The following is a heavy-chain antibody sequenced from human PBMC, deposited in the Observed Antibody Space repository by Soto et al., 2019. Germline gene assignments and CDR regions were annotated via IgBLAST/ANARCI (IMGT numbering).Heavy chain of an antibody. Sequence: GGSLRLSCAASGFTFSSYAMSWVRQAPGKGLEWVSAISGSGGSTYYADPVKGRFTISRDNSKNTLYLQMNSLRAEDTAIYYCAKDLGCRDTAMVCYYYGMDVWGQGTTVNVSS. D-gene: IGHD5-18*01. CDR3: AKDLGCRDTAMVCYYYGMDV. J-gene: IGHJ6*02. V-gene: IGHV3-23*01. CDR2: ISGSGGST. CDR1: GFTFSSYA.